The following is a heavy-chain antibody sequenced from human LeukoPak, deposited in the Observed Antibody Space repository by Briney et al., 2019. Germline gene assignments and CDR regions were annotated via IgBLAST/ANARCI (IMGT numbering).Heavy chain of an antibody. Sequence: PGGSLRLSCAASGFTFSSSWMHWVRQAPGKGLEWVGRIKSKTDGGTTDYAAPVKGRFTISRDDSKNTLYLQMNSLKTEDTAVYYCTTDQFIYYDSSGYYYKTEYFQHWGQGTLVTVSS. CDR3: TTDQFIYYDSSGYYYKTEYFQH. CDR1: GFTFSSSW. V-gene: IGHV3-15*01. J-gene: IGHJ1*01. CDR2: IKSKTDGGTT. D-gene: IGHD3-22*01.